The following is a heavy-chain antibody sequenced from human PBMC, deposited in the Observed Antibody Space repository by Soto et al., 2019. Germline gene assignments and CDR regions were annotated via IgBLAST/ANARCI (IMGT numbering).Heavy chain of an antibody. CDR3: ASEGHYYDSSGYYGAWN. J-gene: IGHJ4*02. V-gene: IGHV1-8*01. D-gene: IGHD3-22*01. CDR1: GYPFTSYD. CDR2: MNPNSGNT. Sequence: ASVKVSCKASGYPFTSYDINWVRQATGQGLEWMGWMNPNSGNTGYAQKFQGRVTMTRNTSISTAYMELSSLRSEDTAVYYCASEGHYYDSSGYYGAWNWGQGTLVTVSS.